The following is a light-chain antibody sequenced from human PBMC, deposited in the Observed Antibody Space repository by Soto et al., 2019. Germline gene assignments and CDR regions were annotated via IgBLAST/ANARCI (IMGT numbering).Light chain of an antibody. Sequence: DIQLTQSPSFLSASVGDRVTITCRASQHISDDLSWYQQRPGKAPKLLIYAASTLQSGVPSRFSGSGSGTEFTLTISSLQPEDFATYSCQQLNSYPLTVGGGTKVEIK. CDR2: AAS. CDR3: QQLNSYPLT. CDR1: QHISDD. J-gene: IGKJ4*01. V-gene: IGKV1-9*01.